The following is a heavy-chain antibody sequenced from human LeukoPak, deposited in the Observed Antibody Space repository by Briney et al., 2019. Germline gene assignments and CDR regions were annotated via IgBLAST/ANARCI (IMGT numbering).Heavy chain of an antibody. D-gene: IGHD3-16*01. CDR3: ARDNGEVHP. CDR1: GGSISSGGYY. J-gene: IGHJ5*02. V-gene: IGHV4-31*03. Sequence: PSQTLSLTCTVSGGSISSGGYYWSWLRQHPGRGLVWILYIYYSGSTYYNPALKSRVTISVYTAKNDFSLKLISAPAPDRAVYLCARDNGEVHPWGEGTLVTVSS. CDR2: IYYSGST.